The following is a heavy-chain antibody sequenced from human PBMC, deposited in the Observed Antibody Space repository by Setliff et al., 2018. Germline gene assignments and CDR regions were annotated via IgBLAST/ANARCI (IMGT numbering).Heavy chain of an antibody. CDR3: ATNVLVAGSSLDS. V-gene: IGHV3-73*01. CDR1: GFAFVGVE. CDR2: IRNKFNSLAT. Sequence: GESLRLSCAASGFAFVGVEIHWVRQASGKGLEWVGRIRNKFNSLATQYGESFKGRFTISRDDSKNTAYLQMRSLKGEDTALYYCATNVLVAGSSLDSWGQGSLVTVSS. D-gene: IGHD2-8*02. J-gene: IGHJ4*02.